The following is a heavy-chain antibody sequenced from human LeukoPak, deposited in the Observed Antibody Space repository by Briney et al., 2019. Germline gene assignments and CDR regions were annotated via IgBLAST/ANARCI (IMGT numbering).Heavy chain of an antibody. CDR2: IYYSGNS. CDR3: ARPGNSSYWYFDL. CDR1: GGSISSYY. V-gene: IGHV4-59*08. Sequence: SETLSLTCTVSGGSISSYYWSWIRQPPGKGLEWIGYIYYSGNSDYNPSLRSRVTISVDTSKNQFSLKLSSVTAADTAVYYCARPGNSSYWYFDLWGRGTLVTVSS. D-gene: IGHD6-6*01. J-gene: IGHJ2*01.